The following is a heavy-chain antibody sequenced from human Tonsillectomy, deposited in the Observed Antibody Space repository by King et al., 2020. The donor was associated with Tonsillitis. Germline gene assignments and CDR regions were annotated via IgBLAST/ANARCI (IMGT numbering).Heavy chain of an antibody. CDR1: RFTFSSYG. CDR2: IWYDGSNK. Sequence: VQLVESGGGVVQPGRSLRLSCAASRFTFSSYGMHWVRQAPGKGLEWVAVIWYDGSNKYYADSVKGRFTLSRDNSKNTLYLQMNSLRAEDTAVYYCARERNDGFDIWGQGTMVTVSS. V-gene: IGHV3-33*08. CDR3: ARERNDGFDI. J-gene: IGHJ3*02.